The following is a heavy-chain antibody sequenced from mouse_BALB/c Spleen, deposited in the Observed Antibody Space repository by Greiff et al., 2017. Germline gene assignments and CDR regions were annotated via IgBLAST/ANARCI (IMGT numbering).Heavy chain of an antibody. Sequence: VKVVESGAELMKPGASVKISCKATGYTFSSYWIEWVKQRPGHGLEWIGEILPGSGSTNYNAKFKGKATFTADTSSNTAYMQLSSLTSEDSAVYYCARRGYEVPFAYWGQGTLVTVSA. J-gene: IGHJ3*01. V-gene: IGHV1-9*01. CDR1: GYTFSSYW. D-gene: IGHD2-10*02. CDR3: ARRGYEVPFAY. CDR2: ILPGSGST.